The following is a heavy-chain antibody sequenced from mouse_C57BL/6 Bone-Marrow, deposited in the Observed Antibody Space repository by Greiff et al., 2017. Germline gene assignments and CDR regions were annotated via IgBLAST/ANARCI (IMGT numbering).Heavy chain of an antibody. D-gene: IGHD1-1*01. CDR2: IDPENGDT. CDR3: TSITTVAYYAMGV. V-gene: IGHV14-4*01. Sequence: DVQLQESGAELVRPGASVKLSCTASGFNIKDDYMHWVKQRPEQGLEWIGWIDPENGDTEYASKFQGKATITADTSSNTAYLQLSSLTSEDTAVYDYTSITTVAYYAMGVWGRGTAVTVSA. J-gene: IGHJ4*01. CDR1: GFNIKDDY.